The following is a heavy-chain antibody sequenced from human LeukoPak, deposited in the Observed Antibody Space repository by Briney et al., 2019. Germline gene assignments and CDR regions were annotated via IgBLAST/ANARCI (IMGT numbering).Heavy chain of an antibody. CDR1: GGSISSGGYY. V-gene: IGHV4-30-2*01. CDR2: IYHSGST. Sequence: SETLSLTCTVSGGSISSGGYYWSWIRQPPGKGLEWIGYIYHSGSTYYNPSLKSRVTISVDRSKNQFSLKLSPVTAADTAVYYCASDNLLSYWGQGTLVTVSS. J-gene: IGHJ4*02. CDR3: ASDNLLSY.